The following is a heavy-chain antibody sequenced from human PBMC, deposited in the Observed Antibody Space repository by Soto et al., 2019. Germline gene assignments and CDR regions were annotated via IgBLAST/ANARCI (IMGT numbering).Heavy chain of an antibody. D-gene: IGHD3-16*02. CDR3: ERGPLSQVSYHHASFRSGFQ. CDR2: INPGGGST. J-gene: IGHJ1*01. V-gene: IGHV1-46*01. CDR1: REAIAGCY. Sequence: VSVETCWDACREAIAGCYMNWAHQSTEKVFEWMGIINPGGGSTSYAQKFQGRVTMTRDTSTSTVYMELSSLRSEDTAVYYCERGPLSQVSYHHASFRSGFQ.